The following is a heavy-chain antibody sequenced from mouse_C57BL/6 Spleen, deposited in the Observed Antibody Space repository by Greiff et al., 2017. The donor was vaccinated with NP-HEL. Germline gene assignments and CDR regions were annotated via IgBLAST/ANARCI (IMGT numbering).Heavy chain of an antibody. D-gene: IGHD6-1*01. CDR3: AIGRDWYCDV. CDR1: GYTFTSYW. V-gene: IGHV1-74*01. CDR2: IHPSDSDT. J-gene: IGHJ1*03. Sequence: QVQLQQPGAELVKPGASVKVSCKASGYTFTSYWMHWVKQRPGHGLEWIGRIHPSDSDTNSNQKFKGKATLTVDKSSSTAYMQLSSVTSEDAADDYCAIGRDWYCDVWGTGTTVTVSA.